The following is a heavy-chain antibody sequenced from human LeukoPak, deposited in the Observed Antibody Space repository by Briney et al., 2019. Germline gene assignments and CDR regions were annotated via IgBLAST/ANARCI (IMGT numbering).Heavy chain of an antibody. J-gene: IGHJ5*02. Sequence: GRSLRLSCVASGFTLDDYALHCVRQAPGKGLEWISLISGDRDKTYYADSVKGRFTISKDNSKNYLYLQMSSLRAEDTALYYCAKGVRTGTYYNCIDPWGQRTLVTVSS. CDR2: ISGDRDKT. CDR3: AKGVRTGTYYNCIDP. V-gene: IGHV3-43*02. D-gene: IGHD1-26*01. CDR1: GFTLDDYA.